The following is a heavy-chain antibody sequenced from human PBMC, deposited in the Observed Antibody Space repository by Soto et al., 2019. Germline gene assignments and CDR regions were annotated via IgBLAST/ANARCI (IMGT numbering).Heavy chain of an antibody. CDR1: GDSISSYY. Sequence: QVQLQESGPGLVKPSETLSLTCTVSGDSISSYYWSWIRQPPGKGLEWIGYIYYIGGTNYNPSLKSRVTRSVDTSKNQFSLKLSSVTAADTAVYYCARRRSYGDSDYWGQGTLVTVSS. CDR3: ARRRSYGDSDY. J-gene: IGHJ4*02. V-gene: IGHV4-59*08. D-gene: IGHD4-17*01. CDR2: IYYIGGT.